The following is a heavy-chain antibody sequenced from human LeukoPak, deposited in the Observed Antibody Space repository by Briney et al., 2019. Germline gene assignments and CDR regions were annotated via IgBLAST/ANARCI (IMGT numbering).Heavy chain of an antibody. CDR1: GFTFDDYG. CDR2: INWNGGST. J-gene: IGHJ6*03. V-gene: IGHV3-20*04. CDR3: ARGHPYYDFWSGYPRRDYYYYMDV. D-gene: IGHD3-3*01. Sequence: GGSLRLSCAASGFTFDDYGMSWVRQAPGKGLEWVSGINWNGGSTGYADSVKGRFTISRDNAKNTLYLQMNSLRAEDTAVYYCARGHPYYDFWSGYPRRDYYYYMDVWGKGTTVTVSS.